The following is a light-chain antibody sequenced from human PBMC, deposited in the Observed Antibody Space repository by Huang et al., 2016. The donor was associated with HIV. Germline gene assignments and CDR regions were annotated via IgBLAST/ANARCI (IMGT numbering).Light chain of an antibody. V-gene: IGKV3-11*02. J-gene: IGKJ3*01. CDR1: QRVSKY. Sequence: EIVLTQSPATLSLSPGERATLSCRASQRVSKYVAWYQQRPGQAPRLLIYDASNRATGIPARFSGSGSGRDFTLTISSLEPEDFAVYYCQQRSSWPPFTFGPGTKVDI. CDR2: DAS. CDR3: QQRSSWPPFT.